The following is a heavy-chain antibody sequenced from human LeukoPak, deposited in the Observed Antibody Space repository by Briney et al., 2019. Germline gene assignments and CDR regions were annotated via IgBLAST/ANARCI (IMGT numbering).Heavy chain of an antibody. J-gene: IGHJ4*02. Sequence: GASVKVSCKVSGASLNSYSITWVRQAPGQGLEWMGIINPSGGSTSYAQKFQGRVTMTRDTSTSTVYMELSSLRSEDTAVYYCARGQCSGGSCYGDYWGQGTLVTVSS. D-gene: IGHD2-15*01. CDR1: GASLNSYS. V-gene: IGHV1-46*02. CDR2: INPSGGST. CDR3: ARGQCSGGSCYGDY.